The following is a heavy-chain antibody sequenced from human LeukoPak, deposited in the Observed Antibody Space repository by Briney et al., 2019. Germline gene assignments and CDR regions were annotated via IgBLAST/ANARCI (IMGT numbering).Heavy chain of an antibody. Sequence: PSETLSLTCTVSGYSISSGYYWGWIRQPPGKGLEWIGSIYHSGSTYYNPFLKSRVTISVDTSKNQFSLKLSSVTAADTAVYYCAIGAGGAFDIWGQGTMVTVSS. CDR3: AIGAGGAFDI. D-gene: IGHD3-16*01. J-gene: IGHJ3*02. CDR1: GYSISSGYY. V-gene: IGHV4-38-2*02. CDR2: IYHSGST.